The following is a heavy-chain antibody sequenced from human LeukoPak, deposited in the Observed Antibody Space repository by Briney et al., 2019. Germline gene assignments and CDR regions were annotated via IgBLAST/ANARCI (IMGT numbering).Heavy chain of an antibody. Sequence: ASVKVSCKASGYTFTGYYMHWVRQAPGQGLEWMGWINPNSGGTNYAQKLQGRVTMTTDTSTSTAYMELRSLRSDDTAVYYCAREGNYGDYVPVDYWGQGTLVTVSS. CDR3: AREGNYGDYVPVDY. J-gene: IGHJ4*02. D-gene: IGHD4-17*01. V-gene: IGHV1-2*02. CDR2: INPNSGGT. CDR1: GYTFTGYY.